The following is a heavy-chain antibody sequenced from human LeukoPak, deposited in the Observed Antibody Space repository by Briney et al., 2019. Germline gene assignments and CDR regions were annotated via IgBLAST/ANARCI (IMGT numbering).Heavy chain of an antibody. J-gene: IGHJ5*02. CDR2: IYPGDSDT. Sequence: GESLKISCKGSGYSFTSYWIGWVRQMPGKGLEWMGIIYPGDSDTRYSPSFQGQVTISADKSISTAYLQWSSLKASDTAMYYCARLTGYCSSTSCYNNWFGPWGQGTLVTVSS. CDR1: GYSFTSYW. V-gene: IGHV5-51*01. CDR3: ARLTGYCSSTSCYNNWFGP. D-gene: IGHD2-2*02.